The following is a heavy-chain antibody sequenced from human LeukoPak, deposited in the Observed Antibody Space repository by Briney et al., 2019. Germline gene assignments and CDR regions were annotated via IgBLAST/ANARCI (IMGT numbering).Heavy chain of an antibody. D-gene: IGHD3-22*01. J-gene: IGHJ5*02. CDR1: GFTFSSYA. Sequence: GGSLRLSCAASGFTFSSYAMHWVRQAPGKGLEWVAVISYDGSNKYYADSVKGRFTISRDNSKNTLYLQTNSLRAEDTAVYYCARDDGSSGYYSSPWGQGTLVTVSS. CDR3: ARDDGSSGYYSSP. CDR2: ISYDGSNK. V-gene: IGHV3-30-3*01.